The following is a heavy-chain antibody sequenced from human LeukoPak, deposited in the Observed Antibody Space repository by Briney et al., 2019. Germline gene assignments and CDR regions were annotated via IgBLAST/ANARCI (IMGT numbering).Heavy chain of an antibody. CDR2: ISSSSSYI. CDR1: GFTFSSYA. V-gene: IGHV3-21*01. D-gene: IGHD3-22*01. CDR3: VKLVQGIVVDPEH. J-gene: IGHJ1*01. Sequence: GGSLRLSCAASGFTFSSYAMNWVRQAPGKGLEWVSSISSSSSYIYYADSVKGRFTISRDNAKNTMYLQMNSLRAEDTAVYYCVKLVQGIVVDPEHWGQGTLVTVSS.